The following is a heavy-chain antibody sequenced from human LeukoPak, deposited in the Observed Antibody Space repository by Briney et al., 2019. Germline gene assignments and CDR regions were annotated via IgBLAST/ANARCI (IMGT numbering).Heavy chain of an antibody. CDR3: ARESKGFVGAASDAFDI. V-gene: IGHV4-4*07. J-gene: IGHJ3*02. Sequence: SETPSLTCTVSGGSISSYYWSWIRQPAGKGLEWIGRIYTSGSTNYNPSLKSRVTMSVDTSKNQFSLKLSSVTAADTAVYYCARESKGFVGAASDAFDIWGQGTMVTVSS. CDR2: IYTSGST. D-gene: IGHD1-26*01. CDR1: GGSISSYY.